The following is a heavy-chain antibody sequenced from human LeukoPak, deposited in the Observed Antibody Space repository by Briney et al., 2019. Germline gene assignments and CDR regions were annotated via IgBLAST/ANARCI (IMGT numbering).Heavy chain of an antibody. CDR2: IYHSGST. Sequence: SETLSLTCTVSAYSISSGYYWGWIRQPPGKGLEWIGEIYHSGSTNYNPSLKSRITISVDKSKNQFSLKLSSVTAADTAVYYCARERSGSEIFARSFDIWGQGTMVTVSS. CDR3: ARERSGSEIFARSFDI. CDR1: AYSISSGYY. J-gene: IGHJ3*02. V-gene: IGHV4-38-2*02. D-gene: IGHD3-3*01.